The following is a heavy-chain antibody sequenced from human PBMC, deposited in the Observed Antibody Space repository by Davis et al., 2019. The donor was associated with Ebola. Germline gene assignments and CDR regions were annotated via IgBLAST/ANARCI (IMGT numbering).Heavy chain of an antibody. CDR1: GGSISSSSYF. CDR3: AMNGMDF. V-gene: IGHV4-39*01. CDR2: IYYSGST. Sequence: MPSETLSLTCTVSGGSISSSSYFWGWIRQPPGKGLEWIGSIYYSGSTYYNPSLKSRVTMSVDTSKNQFSLKVSSVTAADTAVYYCAMNGMDFWGQGITVTVSS. J-gene: IGHJ6*02.